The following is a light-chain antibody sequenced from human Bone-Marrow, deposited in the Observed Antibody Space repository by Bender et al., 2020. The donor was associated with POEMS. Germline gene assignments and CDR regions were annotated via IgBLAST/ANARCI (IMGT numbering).Light chain of an antibody. V-gene: IGLV3-27*01. Sequence: SSELTQPSSVSVSPGQTANITCSGDILAKKYARWFRHKPGQAPVLVIYKDTERPSETPERFSGSNSGNTATLTISGTQAMDEADYYCQAWDTYSVIFGGGTKLTVL. CDR3: QAWDTYSVI. CDR1: ILAKKY. CDR2: KDT. J-gene: IGLJ2*01.